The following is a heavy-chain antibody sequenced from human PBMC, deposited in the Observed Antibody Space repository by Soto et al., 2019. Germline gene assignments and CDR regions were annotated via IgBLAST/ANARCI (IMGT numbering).Heavy chain of an antibody. CDR2: IYYSGST. CDR3: ARGSSWSGYYRGPVYYYYMDV. Sequence: SETLSLTCTVSGGSISSYYWSWIRQPPGKGLEWIGYIYYSGSTNYNPSLKSRVTISVDTSKNQFSLKLSSVTAADTAVYYCARGSSWSGYYRGPVYYYYMDVWGKGTTVTVSS. J-gene: IGHJ6*03. V-gene: IGHV4-59*12. CDR1: GGSISSYY. D-gene: IGHD3-3*01.